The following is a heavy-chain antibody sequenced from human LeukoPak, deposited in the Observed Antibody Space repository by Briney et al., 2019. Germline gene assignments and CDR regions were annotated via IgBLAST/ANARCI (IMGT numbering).Heavy chain of an antibody. CDR1: GSSFSTHS. CDR3: AGDGVGALPGDAFDI. J-gene: IGHJ3*02. D-gene: IGHD6-6*01. Sequence: PGGSLRLSCAASGSSFSTHSMNWVRQAPGKGLEWISFINLDGTDIHYGGSVKGRFTISRDNAKNSLYLQMHTLRAEDTAVYYCAGDGVGALPGDAFDIWSQGTLVTVSS. V-gene: IGHV3-21*05. CDR2: INLDGTDI.